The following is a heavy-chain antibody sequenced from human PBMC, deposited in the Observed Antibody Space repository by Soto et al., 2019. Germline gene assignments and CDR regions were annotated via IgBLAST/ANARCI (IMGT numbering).Heavy chain of an antibody. CDR3: ARDMANYDCWSGVRYYYYYMDV. CDR1: GGSISSYY. D-gene: IGHD3-3*01. J-gene: IGHJ6*03. V-gene: IGHV4-59*01. CDR2: IYYSGST. Sequence: SETLSLTCTVSGGSISSYYWSWIRQPPGKGLEWIGYIYYSGSTNYNPSLKSRVTISVDTSKNQFSLKLSSVTAADTAVYYCARDMANYDCWSGVRYYYYYMDVWGKGTTVTVSS.